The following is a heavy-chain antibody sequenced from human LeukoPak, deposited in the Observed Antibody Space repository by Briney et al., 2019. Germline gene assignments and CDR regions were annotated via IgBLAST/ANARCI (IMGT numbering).Heavy chain of an antibody. D-gene: IGHD3-16*01. CDR2: ISSSGRNI. V-gene: IGHV3-23*01. J-gene: IGHJ4*02. Sequence: GGSLRLSCAASGFIFSSYAMNWVRQGPGKGLEWVSAISSSGRNIYYADSVKGRFTISRDNSKNTLFLQMNSLRVEDTAVYYCAKSHNGYTSFDFWGQGTLVTVSS. CDR3: AKSHNGYTSFDF. CDR1: GFIFSSYA.